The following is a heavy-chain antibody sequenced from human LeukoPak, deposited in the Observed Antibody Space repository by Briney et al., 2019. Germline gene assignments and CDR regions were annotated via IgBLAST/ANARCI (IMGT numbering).Heavy chain of an antibody. CDR2: IKTDGSRT. V-gene: IGHV3-74*01. CDR1: GFTFSNYW. J-gene: IGHJ4*02. CDR3: ARAIGSSWGKVDY. Sequence: PGGSLRLSCVASGFTFSNYWMHWVRQAPGKGLVWVSRIKTDGSRTNYADSEKGRFTISRDNAKNTVYLEMNSLRSEGTAVYYCARAIGSSWGKVDYWGQGTLVTVSS. D-gene: IGHD6-13*01.